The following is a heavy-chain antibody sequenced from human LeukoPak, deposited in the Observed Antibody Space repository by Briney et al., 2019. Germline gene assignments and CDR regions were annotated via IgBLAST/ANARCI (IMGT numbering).Heavy chain of an antibody. CDR3: ARHSIVGAAYYYYGMDV. Sequence: PSETLSHTCTVSGGSISSSSYYWGWIRQPPGKGLEWIGSIYYSGSTYYNPSLKSRVTISVDTSKNQFSLKLSSVTAADTAVYYCARHSIVGAAYYYYGMDVWGQGTTVTVSS. D-gene: IGHD1-26*01. J-gene: IGHJ6*02. CDR2: IYYSGST. CDR1: GGSISSSSYY. V-gene: IGHV4-39*01.